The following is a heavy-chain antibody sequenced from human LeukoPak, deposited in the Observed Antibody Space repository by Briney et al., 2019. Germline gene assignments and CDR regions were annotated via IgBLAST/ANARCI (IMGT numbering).Heavy chain of an antibody. V-gene: IGHV5-51*01. CDR3: ARLLHYYDSSGYLRWFDP. J-gene: IGHJ5*02. CDR1: GYSFTSYW. Sequence: KHGESLKISCKGSGYSFTSYWIGWVRQMPGKGLEWMGIIYPGDSDTRYSPSFQGQVTISADKSISTAYLQWSSLKASGTAMYYCARLLHYYDSSGYLRWFDPWGQGTLVTVSS. CDR2: IYPGDSDT. D-gene: IGHD3-22*01.